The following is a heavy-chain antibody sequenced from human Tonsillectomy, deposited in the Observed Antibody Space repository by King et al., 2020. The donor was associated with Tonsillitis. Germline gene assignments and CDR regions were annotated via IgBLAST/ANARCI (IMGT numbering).Heavy chain of an antibody. CDR2: IGSSSSYI. CDR3: ARGSRPTVKYYYYGMDS. V-gene: IGHV3-21*01. J-gene: IGHJ6*02. D-gene: IGHD4-11*01. CDR1: GFTFSTYS. Sequence: VQLVESGGGLVKPGGSLRLSCAASGFTFSTYSMNWVRQAPGKGLEWVSSIGSSSSYIYYADSVKGRFTISRDNAKNSLYLQMNSLRAEDTAVYYCARGSRPTVKYYYYGMDSWGQGTTVTVSS.